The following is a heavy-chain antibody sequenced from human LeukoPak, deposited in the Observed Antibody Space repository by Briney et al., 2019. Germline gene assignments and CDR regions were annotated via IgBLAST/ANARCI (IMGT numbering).Heavy chain of an antibody. V-gene: IGHV4-59*08. CDR1: GGSFSGYY. D-gene: IGHD2-15*01. J-gene: IGHJ4*02. CDR2: IYYSGST. CDR3: ARRGYGYYFDY. Sequence: SETLSLTCAVYGGSFSGYYWSWIRQPPGKGLEWIGYIYYSGSTNYNPSLKSRVTISVDTSKNQFSLKLSSVTAADTAVYYCARRGYGYYFDYWGQGTLVTVSS.